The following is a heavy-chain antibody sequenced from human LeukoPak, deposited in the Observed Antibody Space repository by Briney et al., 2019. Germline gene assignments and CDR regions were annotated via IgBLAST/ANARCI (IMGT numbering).Heavy chain of an antibody. CDR2: INHSGST. CDR3: ARGPYYDSSGYYYETTFDY. J-gene: IGHJ4*02. CDR1: GGSFSGYY. V-gene: IGHV4-34*01. D-gene: IGHD3-22*01. Sequence: PSETLSLTCAVYGGSFSGYYWSWIRQPPVKGLEWIGEINHSGSTNYNPSLKSRVTISVDTSKNQFSLKLSSVTAADTAVYYCARGPYYDSSGYYYETTFDYWGQGTLVTVSS.